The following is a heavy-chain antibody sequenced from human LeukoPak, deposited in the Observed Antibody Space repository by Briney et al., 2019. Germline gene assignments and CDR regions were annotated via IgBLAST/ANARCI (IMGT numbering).Heavy chain of an antibody. D-gene: IGHD3-9*01. CDR1: GYTFTTYY. CDR3: ARRDILTGYSDY. CDR2: INPSVGNT. Sequence: GASVKVSCKASGYTFTTYYINWVRQAPGQGLEWMGIINPSVGNTIYAQQFQGRVTVTGNTSTSTAYMELSSLKASDTAMYYCARRDILTGYSDYWGQGTLVTVSS. J-gene: IGHJ4*02. V-gene: IGHV1-46*01.